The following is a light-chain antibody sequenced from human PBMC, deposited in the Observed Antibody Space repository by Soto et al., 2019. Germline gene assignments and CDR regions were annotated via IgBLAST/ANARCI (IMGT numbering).Light chain of an antibody. V-gene: IGKV3-15*01. CDR1: QSVSSN. CDR2: GAS. CDR3: QQYSNWPPIT. Sequence: EIVMTQSPATLSVSPGERATLSCRASQSVSSNLAWYQQKPGQAPRLLIYGASTRPTGIPARFSGSGSGTEFTLPISSLQSEDFAVYYCQQYSNWPPITFGQGTRLEIK. J-gene: IGKJ5*01.